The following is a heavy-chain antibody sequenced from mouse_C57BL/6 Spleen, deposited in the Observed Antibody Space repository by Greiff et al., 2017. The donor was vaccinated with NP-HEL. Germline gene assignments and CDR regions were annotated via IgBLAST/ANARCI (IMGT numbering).Heavy chain of an antibody. CDR1: GYTFTDYY. CDR3: ATYGYSYWYFDV. D-gene: IGHD2-2*01. V-gene: IGHV1-26*01. Sequence: VQLQQSGPELVKPGASVKISCKASGYTFTDYYMNWVKQSHGKSLEWIGDINPNNGGTSYNQKFKGKATLTVDKSSSTAYMELRSLTSEDSAVYYCATYGYSYWYFDVWGTGTTVTVSS. CDR2: INPNNGGT. J-gene: IGHJ1*03.